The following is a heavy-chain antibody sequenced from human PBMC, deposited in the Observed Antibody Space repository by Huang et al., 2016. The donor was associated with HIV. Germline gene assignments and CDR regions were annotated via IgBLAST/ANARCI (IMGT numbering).Heavy chain of an antibody. CDR2: FIPILGTT. V-gene: IGHV1-69*01. D-gene: IGHD1-1*01. J-gene: IGHJ2*01. CDR1: GGTFSSYA. CDR3: ARASGRIQLPGGHFDL. Sequence: QVQLVQSAAEVKKPGSPVKVSCEASGGTFSSYAISGVRQAPGQGLEWMAGFIPILGTTTYPQKFQGRVTITADESSSTAYMVLRSLRSEDTAVYYCARASGRIQLPGGHFDLWGRGTLVTVSS.